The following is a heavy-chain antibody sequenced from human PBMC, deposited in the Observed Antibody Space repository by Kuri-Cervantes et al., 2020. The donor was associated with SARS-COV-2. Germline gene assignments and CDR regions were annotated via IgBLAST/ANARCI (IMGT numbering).Heavy chain of an antibody. CDR2: ISSSSSTI. Sequence: GESLKISCAASGFTFSSYSMNWVRQAPGKGLEWVSYISSSSSTIYYADSVKGRFTISRDNAKNSLNLQMNSLRDEDTAVYYCAGAYCGGDCYGGYYYGMDVWGQGTTVTVSS. CDR1: GFTFSSYS. V-gene: IGHV3-48*02. J-gene: IGHJ6*02. CDR3: AGAYCGGDCYGGYYYGMDV. D-gene: IGHD2-21*02.